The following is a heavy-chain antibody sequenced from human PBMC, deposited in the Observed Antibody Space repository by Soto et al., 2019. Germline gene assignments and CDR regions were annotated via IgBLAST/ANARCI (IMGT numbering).Heavy chain of an antibody. CDR2: ISSDGNNK. V-gene: IGHV3-30-3*01. D-gene: IGHD5-12*01. CDR1: EFSFNNYA. CDR3: ATWTLPLSWNWLQSAAGKFDY. Sequence: QVHLVESGGGVVRPGTSLRVSCSASEFSFNNYAVHWVRQAPGEGLEWVALISSDGNNKYYPDSVRGRFTIPRDPSNNTVYLQMLSLRVDDTAVYYCATWTLPLSWNWLQSAAGKFDYWGQGTLVTVSS. J-gene: IGHJ4*02.